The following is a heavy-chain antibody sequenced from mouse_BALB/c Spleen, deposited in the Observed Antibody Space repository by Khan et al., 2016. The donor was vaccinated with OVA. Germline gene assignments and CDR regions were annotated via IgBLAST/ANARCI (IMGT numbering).Heavy chain of an antibody. J-gene: IGHJ2*01. V-gene: IGHV1-7*01. Sequence: QVQLKQSGAELAKPGASVKMSCKASGYTFSTYWIHWVKQRPGQGLEWIGYVNPSSGYTYYNQRFNDKATLTADKSSSTAYMQLSSLTSEDSAVYYCARDRIDYWGQGTTLTVSS. CDR1: GYTFSTYW. CDR2: VNPSSGYT. CDR3: ARDRIDY.